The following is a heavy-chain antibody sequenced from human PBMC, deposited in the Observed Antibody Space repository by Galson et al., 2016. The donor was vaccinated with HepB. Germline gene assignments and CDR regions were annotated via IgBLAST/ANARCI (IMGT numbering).Heavy chain of an antibody. Sequence: SLRLSCAASGFSFDHYGMFWVRQVPGKGLEWVSGITWNSGRIDYADFVKGRFTISRDNAKNALYLQMMSLRTEDTALYFCAKAGLQRQGQEAFDVWGQGTMVTVSS. J-gene: IGHJ3*01. CDR3: AKAGLQRQGQEAFDV. CDR2: ITWNSGRI. CDR1: GFSFDHYG. D-gene: IGHD1-1*01. V-gene: IGHV3-9*01.